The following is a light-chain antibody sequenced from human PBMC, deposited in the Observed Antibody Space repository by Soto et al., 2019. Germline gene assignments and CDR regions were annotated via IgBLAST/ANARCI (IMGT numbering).Light chain of an antibody. J-gene: IGKJ5*01. V-gene: IGKV3-15*01. CDR2: GAS. CDR1: QSVGSN. CDR3: QQYGSSPPSST. Sequence: EVVLTQSPATLSVSPGAGATLSCRASQSVGSNLAWYQQKPGQTPRVLIYGASTRAIGIPARFSGSGFGTEFTLTISSLQSEDFAVYYCQQYGSSPPSSTFGQGTRLEIK.